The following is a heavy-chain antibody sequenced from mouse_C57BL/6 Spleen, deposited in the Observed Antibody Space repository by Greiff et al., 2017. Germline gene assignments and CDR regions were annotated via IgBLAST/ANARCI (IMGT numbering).Heavy chain of an antibody. V-gene: IGHV3-6*01. CDR1: GYSITSGYY. CDR2: ISYDGSN. J-gene: IGHJ1*03. D-gene: IGHD2-4*01. Sequence: EVQVVESGPGLVKPSQSLSLTCSVTGYSITSGYYWNWIRQFPGNKLEWMGYISYDGSNNYNPSLKNRISITRDTSKNQFFLKLNSVTTEDTATYYCARGEDYDWYFDVWGTGTTVTVSS. CDR3: ARGEDYDWYFDV.